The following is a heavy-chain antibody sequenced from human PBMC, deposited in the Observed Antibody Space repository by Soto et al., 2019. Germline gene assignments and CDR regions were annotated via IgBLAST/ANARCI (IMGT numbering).Heavy chain of an antibody. CDR2: IKQDGSEK. D-gene: IGHD3-10*01. CDR1: GFTFTNYW. J-gene: IGHJ4*02. CDR3: TRDLYYVSGSPLVDY. V-gene: IGHV3-7*04. Sequence: EVQLVESGGGLVQPGGSLRLSCAASGFTFTNYWMSWVRQAPGKGLEWVANIKQDGSEKYYVGFVKGRFTISRDNAMNSLFLQMNRLRAGVTAVYYCTRDLYYVSGSPLVDYWGQGTLVTVSS.